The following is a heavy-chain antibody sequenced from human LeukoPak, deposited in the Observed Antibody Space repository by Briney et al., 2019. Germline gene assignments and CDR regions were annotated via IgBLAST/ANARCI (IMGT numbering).Heavy chain of an antibody. CDR1: GFSLSTSGVG. CDR3: AHRPMVRGAFLYLDY. D-gene: IGHD3-10*01. J-gene: IGHJ4*02. Sequence: SGPTLVNPTQTLTLTCTFSGFSLSTSGVGVGWTRQPPGKALEWLALIYWNDDKRYSPSLKSRLTITKDTSKNQVVLTMTNMDPVDTATYYCAHRPMVRGAFLYLDYWGQGTLVTVSS. V-gene: IGHV2-5*01. CDR2: IYWNDDK.